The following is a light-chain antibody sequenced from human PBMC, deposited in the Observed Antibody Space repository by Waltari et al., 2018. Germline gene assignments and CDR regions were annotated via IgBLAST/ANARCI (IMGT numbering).Light chain of an antibody. CDR2: KAS. Sequence: DIQMTQSPSTLSASVGDRVTITCRASQSISNWLAWYQQKQGKAPKLLIYKASTLESGVASRSSGSGAGTEFSLTISSLQPDDFATYYCQQYNSYSLLTFGGGTKVEIK. V-gene: IGKV1-5*03. J-gene: IGKJ4*01. CDR1: QSISNW. CDR3: QQYNSYSLLT.